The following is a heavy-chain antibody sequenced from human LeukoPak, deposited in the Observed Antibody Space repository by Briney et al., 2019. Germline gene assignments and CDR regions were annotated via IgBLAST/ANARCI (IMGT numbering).Heavy chain of an antibody. V-gene: IGHV3-21*01. CDR1: GFTVSSNY. Sequence: GGSLRLSCAASGFTVSSNYMSWVRQAPGKGLEWVSSISSSSSYIYYADSVKGRFTISRDNAKNSLYLQMNSLRAEDTAVYYCARETAVAGALDYWGQGTLVTVSS. D-gene: IGHD6-19*01. J-gene: IGHJ4*02. CDR3: ARETAVAGALDY. CDR2: ISSSSSYI.